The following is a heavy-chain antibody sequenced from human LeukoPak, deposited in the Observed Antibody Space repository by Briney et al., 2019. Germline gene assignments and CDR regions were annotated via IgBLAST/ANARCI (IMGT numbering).Heavy chain of an antibody. CDR3: AKDPAVVWFGSHPDY. J-gene: IGHJ4*02. V-gene: IGHV3-30*18. Sequence: PGGSLRLSCAASGFTFSSYGMHWVRQAPGKGLEWVAVISYDGSNIYYGDSVKGRFTISRDNSKNTLYLQMNSLRAEDTAVYYCAKDPAVVWFGSHPDYWGQGTLVTVSS. D-gene: IGHD3-10*01. CDR1: GFTFSSYG. CDR2: ISYDGSNI.